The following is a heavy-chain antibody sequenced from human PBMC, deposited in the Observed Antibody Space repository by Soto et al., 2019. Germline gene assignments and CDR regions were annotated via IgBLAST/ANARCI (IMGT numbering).Heavy chain of an antibody. CDR1: GGTFSSYA. Sequence: ASVKVSCKASGGTFSSYAISWVRQAPGQGLEWMGWINPNSGGTNYAQKFQGRVTMTRDTSISTAYMELSRLRSDDTAVYYCARRLGYCSSTSCHQDVWGQGTTVTV. D-gene: IGHD2-2*01. V-gene: IGHV1-2*02. CDR3: ARRLGYCSSTSCHQDV. J-gene: IGHJ6*02. CDR2: INPNSGGT.